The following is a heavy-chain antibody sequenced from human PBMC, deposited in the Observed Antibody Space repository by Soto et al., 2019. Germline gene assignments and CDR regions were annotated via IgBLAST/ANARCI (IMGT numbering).Heavy chain of an antibody. V-gene: IGHV4-39*01. CDR1: GGSISSSSYY. Sequence: QLQLQESGPGLVKPSETLSLTCTVSGGSISSSSYYWGWIRQPPGKGLEWIGSIYYSGSTYYNPPLKSRVTISVDTSKNQFSLKLSSVTAADTAVYYCARYGSRGQVGATVDAPDYWGQGTLVTVSS. J-gene: IGHJ4*02. CDR2: IYYSGST. D-gene: IGHD1-26*01. CDR3: ARYGSRGQVGATVDAPDY.